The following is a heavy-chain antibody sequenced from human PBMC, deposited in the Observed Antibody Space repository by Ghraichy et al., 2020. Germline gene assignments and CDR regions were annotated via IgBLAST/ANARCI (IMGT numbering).Heavy chain of an antibody. J-gene: IGHJ4*02. CDR3: ASVGFGGIYGGAWFANF. V-gene: IGHV4-39*01. Sequence: SETLSLTCTVSGGSVRSSNHYWGWIRQPPGKGLEWIGNVYYNGSTHQNPSLTSRVTLSVDTSKNQFSLKLRSVTAADTAVYYCASVGFGGIYGGAWFANFWGQGTLVTVSS. D-gene: IGHD3-16*01. CDR2: VYYNGST. CDR1: GGSVRSSNHY.